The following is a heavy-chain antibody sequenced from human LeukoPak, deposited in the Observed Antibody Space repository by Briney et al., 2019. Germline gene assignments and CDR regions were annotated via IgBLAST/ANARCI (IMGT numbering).Heavy chain of an antibody. CDR1: GGSISSSSYY. CDR3: ARHFEDSGSQGFDY. V-gene: IGHV4-39*01. J-gene: IGHJ4*02. D-gene: IGHD1-26*01. CDR2: IYYSGST. Sequence: SETLSLTCTVSGGSISSSSYYWGWIRQPPGKGLEWIGSIYYSGSTYYKPSLKSRVTISVDTSKNQFSLKLSSVTAADTAVYYCARHFEDSGSQGFDYWGPGTLVTVSS.